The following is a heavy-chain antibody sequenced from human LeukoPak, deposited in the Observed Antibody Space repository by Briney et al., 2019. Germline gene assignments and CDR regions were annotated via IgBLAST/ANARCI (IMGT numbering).Heavy chain of an antibody. CDR2: ISGSGGST. J-gene: IGHJ6*02. D-gene: IGHD2-8*01. V-gene: IGHV3-23*01. CDR1: GFTFSSYA. Sequence: AGGSLRLSCAASGFTFSSYAMSWVRQAPGKELEWVSAISGSGGSTYYADSVKGRFTISRGNSKNTLYLQMNSLRAEDTAVYYCAKEEYAYYYGMDVWGQGTTVTVSS. CDR3: AKEEYAYYYGMDV.